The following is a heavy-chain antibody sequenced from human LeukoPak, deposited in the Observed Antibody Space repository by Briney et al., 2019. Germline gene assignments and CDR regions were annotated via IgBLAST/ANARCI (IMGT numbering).Heavy chain of an antibody. D-gene: IGHD3-22*01. CDR2: ISAYNGNT. CDR1: GYTFTSYD. Sequence: ASVKVSCKASGYTFTSYDISWVRQAPGQGLEWMGWISAYNGNTNYAQKLQGRVTMTTDTSTSTAYMELRSLRSDDTAVYYCARDGSYYDSSGYLPSWFDYWGQGTLVTVSS. CDR3: ARDGSYYDSSGYLPSWFDY. J-gene: IGHJ4*02. V-gene: IGHV1-18*01.